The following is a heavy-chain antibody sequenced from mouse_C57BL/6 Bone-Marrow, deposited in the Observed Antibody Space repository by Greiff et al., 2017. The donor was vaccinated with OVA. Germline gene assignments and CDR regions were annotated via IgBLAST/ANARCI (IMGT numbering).Heavy chain of an antibody. V-gene: IGHV1-53*01. CDR3: ARGTAQASYYYAMDY. J-gene: IGHJ4*01. Sequence: QVQLQQPGTELVKPGASVKLSCKASGYTFTSYWMHWVKQRPGQGLEWIGNINPSNGGNNYNEKFKSKATLTVDKSSSTAYMQLSSLTSEDSAVYYCARGTAQASYYYAMDYWGQGTSVTVSS. D-gene: IGHD3-2*02. CDR2: INPSNGGN. CDR1: GYTFTSYW.